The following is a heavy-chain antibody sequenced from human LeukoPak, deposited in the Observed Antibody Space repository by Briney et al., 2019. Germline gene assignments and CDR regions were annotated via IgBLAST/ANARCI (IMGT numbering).Heavy chain of an antibody. Sequence: GRSLRLSCAASGFTFSSYAMHWVRQAPGKGLEWVAVISYDGSNKYYADSVKGRFTISRDNSKNTLYLQMNSLRPEDTAVYYCAKALIIGTGGFFDYWGQGTLVTVSS. CDR1: GFTFSSYA. D-gene: IGHD1-20*01. J-gene: IGHJ4*02. CDR3: AKALIIGTGGFFDY. V-gene: IGHV3-30*04. CDR2: ISYDGSNK.